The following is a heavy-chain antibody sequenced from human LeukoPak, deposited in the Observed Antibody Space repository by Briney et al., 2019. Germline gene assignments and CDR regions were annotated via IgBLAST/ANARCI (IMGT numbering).Heavy chain of an antibody. Sequence: GGSLRLSCAASGFTFSSYSMNWVRQAPGKGLGWVSYISSSGDTIYYADSVKGRLTISRDNAKNSLYLQMNSLRDEDTAVYYCARDSRWSFDYWGQGTLVTVSS. J-gene: IGHJ4*02. CDR2: ISSSGDTI. V-gene: IGHV3-48*02. CDR3: ARDSRWSFDY. CDR1: GFTFSSYS. D-gene: IGHD6-13*01.